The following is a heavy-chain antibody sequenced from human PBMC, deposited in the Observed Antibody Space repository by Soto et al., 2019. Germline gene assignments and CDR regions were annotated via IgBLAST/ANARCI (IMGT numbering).Heavy chain of an antibody. J-gene: IGHJ5*01. CDR3: AKDRGYCSCGSCYYAWHNWFDF. CDR2: ISGSSSST. V-gene: IGHV3-23*01. Sequence: PGGSLRLSCAASGFTFSSYSMNWVRQAPGKGLEWVSYISGSSSSTYYADSVKGRFTISRDNSKNTLYLQMNSLRAEDTAVYYCAKDRGYCSCGSCYYAWHNWFDFWGQGTLVTV. D-gene: IGHD2-15*01. CDR1: GFTFSSYS.